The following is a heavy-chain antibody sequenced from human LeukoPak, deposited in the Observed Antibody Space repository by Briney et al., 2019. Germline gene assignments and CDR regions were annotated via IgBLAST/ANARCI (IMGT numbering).Heavy chain of an antibody. V-gene: IGHV4-4*07. Sequence: PSETLSLTCTVSGDSISSFYWSWIRQPAGKGLEWIGRIYSSGSTNYNPSLKSRVTISVDTSKNQFSLKLSSVTAADTAVYYCARDDYSSGWYGTRYYYYYYMDVWGKGTTVTVSS. D-gene: IGHD6-19*01. CDR3: ARDDYSSGWYGTRYYYYYYMDV. CDR1: GDSISSFY. J-gene: IGHJ6*03. CDR2: IYSSGST.